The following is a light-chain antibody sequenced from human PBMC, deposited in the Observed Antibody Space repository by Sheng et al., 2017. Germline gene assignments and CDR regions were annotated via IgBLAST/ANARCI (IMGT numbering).Light chain of an antibody. J-gene: IGKJ2*01. CDR2: GAS. Sequence: VMTQSPATLSVSPGERATLSCRASQSVSTNLAWYQQKPGQAPNLLIYGASTRATGIPARFSGAGSGTEFTLTISSLHSEDLGVYYCQQYNTWPYTFGQGTKVEI. CDR1: QSVSTN. V-gene: IGKV3-15*01. CDR3: QQYNTWPYT.